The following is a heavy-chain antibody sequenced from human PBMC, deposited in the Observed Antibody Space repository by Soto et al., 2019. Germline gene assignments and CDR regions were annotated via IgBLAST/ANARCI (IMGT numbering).Heavy chain of an antibody. D-gene: IGHD2-8*01. CDR3: GRSSSMLGAGWSDS. CDR1: GYSFRSYG. V-gene: IGHV1-18*01. J-gene: IGHJ5*01. CDR2: VSGYNYNT. Sequence: QVQLEQSGPEVKKSGASVKVSCKASGYSFRSYGINWGRQAPGQGLEWIGWVSGYNYNTKYAQKLQGRITVTTDTSTNTAYMELRSLRSDDTAVYYCGRSSSMLGAGWSDSWGRGTLVTVSS.